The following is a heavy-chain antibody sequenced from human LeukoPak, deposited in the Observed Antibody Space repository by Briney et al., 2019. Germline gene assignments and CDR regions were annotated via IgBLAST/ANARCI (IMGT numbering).Heavy chain of an antibody. J-gene: IGHJ5*02. CDR3: ARLVSGNYGWFDP. D-gene: IGHD1-7*01. CDR1: GGSISSSAYY. V-gene: IGHV4-61*05. CDR2: IYYSGST. Sequence: SETLSLTCTVSGGSISSSAYYWGWIRQPPGKELEWIGNIYYSGSTNYNPSLKSRVTISVDTSKNQFSLKLSSVTAADTAVYYCARLVSGNYGWFDPWGQGTLVTVSS.